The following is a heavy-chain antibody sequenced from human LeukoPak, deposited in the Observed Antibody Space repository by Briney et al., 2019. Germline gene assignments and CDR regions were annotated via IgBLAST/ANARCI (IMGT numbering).Heavy chain of an antibody. Sequence: GGSLRLSCAASGFTFDDYAMHWVRQAPRRGLEWVSLISWDGGSTYYADSVKGRFTISRDNAKNSLYLQMNSLRAEDTAVYYCARGISGSYYIHYYYYYMDVWGKGTTVTISS. CDR2: ISWDGGST. CDR1: GFTFDDYA. CDR3: ARGISGSYYIHYYYYYMDV. V-gene: IGHV3-43D*03. J-gene: IGHJ6*03. D-gene: IGHD1-26*01.